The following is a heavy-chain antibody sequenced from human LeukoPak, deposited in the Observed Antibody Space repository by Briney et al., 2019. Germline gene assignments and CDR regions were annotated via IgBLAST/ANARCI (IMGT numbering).Heavy chain of an antibody. Sequence: GGSLRLSCAASGFTFSDYAMNWVRQAPGKGLEWVSSISSGGSYISYAGSVKGRFTVSRDNAKDSLFLQMRSLRDEDTAVYYCARGPALYCTSSSCLDGVDWGQGTLVSVSS. V-gene: IGHV3-21*01. CDR3: ARGPALYCTSSSCLDGVD. CDR2: ISSGGSYI. D-gene: IGHD2-2*01. J-gene: IGHJ4*02. CDR1: GFTFSDYA.